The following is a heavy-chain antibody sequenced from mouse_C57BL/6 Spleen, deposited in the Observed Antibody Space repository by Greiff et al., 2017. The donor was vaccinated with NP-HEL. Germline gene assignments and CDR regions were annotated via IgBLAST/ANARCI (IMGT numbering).Heavy chain of an antibody. CDR1: GYTFTSYW. D-gene: IGHD1-1*01. CDR3: ARGDYGSSYRFAY. CDR2: INPSNGGT. J-gene: IGHJ3*01. V-gene: IGHV1-53*01. Sequence: VQRVESGTELVKPGASVKLSCKASGYTFTSYWMHWVKQRPGQGLEWIGNINPSNGGTNYNEKFKSKATLTVDKSSSTAYMQLSSLTSEDSAVYYCARGDYGSSYRFAYWGQGTLVTVSA.